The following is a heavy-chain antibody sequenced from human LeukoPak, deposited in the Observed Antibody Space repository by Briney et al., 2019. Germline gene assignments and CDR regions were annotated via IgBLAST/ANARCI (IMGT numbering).Heavy chain of an antibody. CDR3: AKDRTNWGSIEY. Sequence: GGSLRLSCAASGFTFTTYAMNWVRQAPGKGLEWVSALSGSGGSTSYADSVKGRFTISRDSSKNTLYLQMNSLRAEDTAVYYCAKDRTNWGSIEYWGQGTLVTVSS. CDR2: LSGSGGST. D-gene: IGHD7-27*01. J-gene: IGHJ4*02. CDR1: GFTFTTYA. V-gene: IGHV3-23*01.